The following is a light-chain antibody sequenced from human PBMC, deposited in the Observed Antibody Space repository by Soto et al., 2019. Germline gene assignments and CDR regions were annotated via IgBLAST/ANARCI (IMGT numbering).Light chain of an antibody. CDR1: SSDVGAYNF. CDR2: EVT. V-gene: IGLV2-14*01. Sequence: QSVLTQPASVSGSPEQSITISCSGTSSDVGAYNFVSWYQHHPGRAPQLIIYEVTIRPSGVSNRFSGSKSGNSASLTISGLQAEDEADYYCTSYATTNTPYVFGSGTKVTVL. J-gene: IGLJ1*01. CDR3: TSYATTNTPYV.